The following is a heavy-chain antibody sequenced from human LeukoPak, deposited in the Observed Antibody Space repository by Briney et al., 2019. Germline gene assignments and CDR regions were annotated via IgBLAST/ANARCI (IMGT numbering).Heavy chain of an antibody. J-gene: IGHJ4*02. CDR1: GGSISSSSYY. Sequence: SGTLSLTCTVSGGSISSSSYYWGWIRQPPGKGLEWIGSIYYSGSTYYNPSLKSRVTISVDTSKNQFSLKLSSVTAADTAVYYCARLLEVYVFDYWGQGTLVTVSS. V-gene: IGHV4-39*01. CDR2: IYYSGST. D-gene: IGHD1-14*01. CDR3: ARLLEVYVFDY.